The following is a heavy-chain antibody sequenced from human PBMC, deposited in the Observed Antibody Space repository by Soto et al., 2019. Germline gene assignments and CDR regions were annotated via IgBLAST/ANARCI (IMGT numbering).Heavy chain of an antibody. J-gene: IGHJ6*02. CDR1: GFTFDDYA. D-gene: IGHD3-16*01. V-gene: IGHV3-9*01. CDR2: ISWNSGSI. Sequence: GGSLRLSCAASGFTFDDYAMHWVRQAPGKGLEWVSGISWNSGSIGYVDSVKGRFTISRDNAKNSLYLQMNSLRAEDTALYYCAKDISTLGYYYGMDVWGQGTTVTVSS. CDR3: AKDISTLGYYYGMDV.